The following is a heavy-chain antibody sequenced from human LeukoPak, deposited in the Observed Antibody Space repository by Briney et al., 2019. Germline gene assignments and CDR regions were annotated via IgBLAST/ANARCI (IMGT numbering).Heavy chain of an antibody. J-gene: IGHJ5*02. V-gene: IGHV4-39*01. CDR2: IYCSGST. CDR3: ASLPFGSSNWFDP. D-gene: IGHD6-13*01. Sequence: SETLSLTCTVSGGPISSSSYYWGWIRQPPGKGLEWIGSIYCSGSTYYNPSLKSRVTISVDTSKNQFSLKLSSVTAADTAVYYCASLPFGSSNWFDPWGQGTLVTVSS. CDR1: GGPISSSSYY.